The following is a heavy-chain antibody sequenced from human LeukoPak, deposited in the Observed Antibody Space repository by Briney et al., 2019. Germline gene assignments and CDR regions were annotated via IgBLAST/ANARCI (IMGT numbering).Heavy chain of an antibody. Sequence: ASVKVSCKASGGTFNSYAISWVRQAPGQGLEWMGGIIPIFGTANYAQKFQGRVTITADESTSTAYMKLSSLRSEDTAVYYCASDPLKHIVVVTAINYYYGMDIWGQGTTVTVSS. D-gene: IGHD2-21*02. J-gene: IGHJ6*02. CDR3: ASDPLKHIVVVTAINYYYGMDI. CDR2: IIPIFGTA. V-gene: IGHV1-69*13. CDR1: GGTFNSYA.